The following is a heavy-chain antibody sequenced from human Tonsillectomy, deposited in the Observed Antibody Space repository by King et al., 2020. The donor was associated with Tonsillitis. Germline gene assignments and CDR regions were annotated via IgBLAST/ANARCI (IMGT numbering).Heavy chain of an antibody. D-gene: IGHD3-22*01. V-gene: IGHV3-7*01. Sequence: DSVKGRFTMSRDKAKNSLYLQMNSLRAEDTAGYYCARGDTSGYYYFDYWGQGTLVTVSS. CDR3: ARGDTSGYYYFDY. J-gene: IGHJ4*02.